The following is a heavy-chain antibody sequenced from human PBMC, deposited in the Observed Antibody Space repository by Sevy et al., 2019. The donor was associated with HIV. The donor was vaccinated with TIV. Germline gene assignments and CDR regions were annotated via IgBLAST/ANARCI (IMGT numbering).Heavy chain of an antibody. V-gene: IGHV3-23*01. CDR2: ITGSGSST. Sequence: GESLKISCAASGFTFTNYALSWVRQAPGKGLEWVSAITGSGSSTYYADSVKGRFTISRDNSKNTVYLQMNSLRVEDTAVYYCAKDREWGQRTLVTVSS. CDR1: GFTFTNYA. J-gene: IGHJ4*02. CDR3: AKDRE. D-gene: IGHD1-26*01.